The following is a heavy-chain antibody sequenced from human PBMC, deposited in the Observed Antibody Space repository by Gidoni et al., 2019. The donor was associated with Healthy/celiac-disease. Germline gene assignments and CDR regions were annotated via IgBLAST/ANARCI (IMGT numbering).Heavy chain of an antibody. CDR1: GGSIRSGDYY. CDR2: IYYSGST. D-gene: IGHD3-3*01. CDR3: ARGYSDDFWSGYQGWFDP. Sequence: QVQLQESGPGLVKPSQTLSLTCTVSGGSIRSGDYYWSWIRQPPGKGLEWIGYIYYSGSTYYNPSLKSRVTISVDTSKNQFSLKLSSVTAADTAVYYCARGYSDDFWSGYQGWFDPWGQGTLVTVSS. J-gene: IGHJ5*02. V-gene: IGHV4-30-4*01.